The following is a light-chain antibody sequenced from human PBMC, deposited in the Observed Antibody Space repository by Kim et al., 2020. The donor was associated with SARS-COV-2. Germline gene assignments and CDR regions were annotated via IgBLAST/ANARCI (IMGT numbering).Light chain of an antibody. V-gene: IGLV2-14*01. J-gene: IGLJ1*01. Sequence: QSALTQPASVSGSPGQSITISCTGTSSDVGGYNYVSWYQQHPGKAPKLMIYDVSKWPSGVSNRFSGSKSGNTASLTISGLQAEDEADYYCSSYTSSSTWVFGTGTKVTVL. CDR3: SSYTSSSTWV. CDR2: DVS. CDR1: SSDVGGYNY.